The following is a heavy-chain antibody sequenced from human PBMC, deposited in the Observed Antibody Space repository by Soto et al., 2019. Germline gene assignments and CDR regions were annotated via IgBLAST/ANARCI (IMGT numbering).Heavy chain of an antibody. CDR2: IYYSGST. Sequence: SETLSLTCTVSGGSISSGGYYWSWIRQHPGKGLEWIGYIYYSGSTYYNPSLKSRVTISVDTSKNQFSLKLSSVTAADTAVYYCARVGFEYYYYGMDVWGQGTTVTVSS. J-gene: IGHJ6*02. CDR1: GGSISSGGYY. CDR3: ARVGFEYYYYGMDV. D-gene: IGHD3-9*01. V-gene: IGHV4-31*03.